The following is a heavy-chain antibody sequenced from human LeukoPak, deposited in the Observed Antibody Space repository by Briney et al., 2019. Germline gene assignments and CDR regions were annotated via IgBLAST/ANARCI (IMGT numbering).Heavy chain of an antibody. Sequence: SETLSLTCTVSGGSISSGGYYWSWIRQPPGKGLEWIGYIYHSGSTYYNPSLKSRVTISVDRSKNQFSLKLSSVTAADTAVYYCARDLVGATSAPYFDYWGQGTLVTVSS. J-gene: IGHJ4*02. CDR1: GGSISSGGYY. D-gene: IGHD1-26*01. CDR2: IYHSGST. V-gene: IGHV4-30-2*01. CDR3: ARDLVGATSAPYFDY.